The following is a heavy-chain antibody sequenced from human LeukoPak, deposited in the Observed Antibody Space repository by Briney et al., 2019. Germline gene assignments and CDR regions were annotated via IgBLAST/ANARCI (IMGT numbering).Heavy chain of an antibody. D-gene: IGHD3-3*01. CDR1: GGSFSGYY. Sequence: SETLSLTCAVYGGSFSGYYWSWIRQPPGKGLEWIGEINHSGSTNYNPSLKSRVTISVDTSKNQFSLKLSSVTAADTAVYYCARGVAPPKNPYYDFWSAYFPSRDPYYFDYWGQGTLVTVSS. CDR3: ARGVAPPKNPYYDFWSAYFPSRDPYYFDY. CDR2: INHSGST. V-gene: IGHV4-34*01. J-gene: IGHJ4*02.